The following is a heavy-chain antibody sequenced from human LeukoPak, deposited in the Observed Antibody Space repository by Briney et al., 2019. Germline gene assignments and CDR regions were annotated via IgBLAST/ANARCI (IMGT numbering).Heavy chain of an antibody. CDR1: GFTFDDYA. J-gene: IGHJ6*02. D-gene: IGHD3-22*01. V-gene: IGHV3-9*01. Sequence: GWSLRLSCTVSGFTFDDYAMLWVGHTPGRDVEWVAGITWSRDNIAYGDSVKGRFTISRNNVKNVLYLQMNSLRPEDTALYYCAKDLSSAITSALVLDVWGQGTTVIVS. CDR2: ITWSRDNI. CDR3: AKDLSSAITSALVLDV.